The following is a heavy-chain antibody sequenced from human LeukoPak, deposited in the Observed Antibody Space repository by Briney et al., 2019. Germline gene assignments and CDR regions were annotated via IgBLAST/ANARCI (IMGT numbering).Heavy chain of an antibody. J-gene: IGHJ4*02. Sequence: PGGSLRLSCAASGFTFSSYGMHWVRQSPGKGLEWVAVIWYDGSKKYYADSVKGRFTISRDNSKNTPYVQMNSLRAEDTAVYYCARDRGIAVAGPLDYWGQGTLVTVSS. D-gene: IGHD6-19*01. CDR1: GFTFSSYG. V-gene: IGHV3-33*01. CDR3: ARDRGIAVAGPLDY. CDR2: IWYDGSKK.